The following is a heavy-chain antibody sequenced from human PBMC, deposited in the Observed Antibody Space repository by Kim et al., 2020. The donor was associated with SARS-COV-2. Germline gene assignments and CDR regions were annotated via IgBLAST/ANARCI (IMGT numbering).Heavy chain of an antibody. D-gene: IGHD3-3*01. Sequence: DAVKGRFTISRDNAKNSLYLQMNSLRAEDTAVYYCARSQDYDFWSGSGYWGQGTLVTVSS. V-gene: IGHV3-11*03. J-gene: IGHJ4*02. CDR3: ARSQDYDFWSGSGY.